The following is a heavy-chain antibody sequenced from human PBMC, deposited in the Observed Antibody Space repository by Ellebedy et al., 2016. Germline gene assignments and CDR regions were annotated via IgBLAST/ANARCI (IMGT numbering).Heavy chain of an antibody. CDR1: GGSINSGSYY. J-gene: IGHJ6*02. Sequence: SETLSLTXIVSGGSINSGSYYWGWILQPPGKGLEWIGSIYYTGNTYYNPSLKSRITISLDTPKNQFSLKVSSVTAADTAVYYCARGLMWSTNSYGSGTYGLYGMDVWGQGTTVTVSS. V-gene: IGHV4-39*07. D-gene: IGHD3-10*01. CDR2: IYYTGNT. CDR3: ARGLMWSTNSYGSGTYGLYGMDV.